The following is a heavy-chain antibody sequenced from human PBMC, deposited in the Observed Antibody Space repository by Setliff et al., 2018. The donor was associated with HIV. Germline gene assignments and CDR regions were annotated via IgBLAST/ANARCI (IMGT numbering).Heavy chain of an antibody. CDR3: AIVRRIITFGGLVGLVQSLYYFHC. D-gene: IGHD3-16*02. Sequence: GASVKVSCKVSGYTLTEVSMHWVRQAPGEGLEWMGGLDPEDGKTIYAQKFQGRVSMTEDTSTDTASMELRGLRFDDTAVYYCAIVRRIITFGGLVGLVQSLYYFHCWGHGTLVTVS. CDR2: LDPEDGKT. J-gene: IGHJ4*01. V-gene: IGHV1-24*01. CDR1: GYTLTEVS.